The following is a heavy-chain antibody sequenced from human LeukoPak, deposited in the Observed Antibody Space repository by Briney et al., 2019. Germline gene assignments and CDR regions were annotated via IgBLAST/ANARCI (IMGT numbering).Heavy chain of an antibody. V-gene: IGHV3-9*01. CDR3: AKDIKATAGTGYFDL. CDR1: GFTFDDYA. J-gene: IGHJ2*01. D-gene: IGHD6-13*01. CDR2: ISWNSGSI. Sequence: GGSLRLSCAASGFTFDDYAMHWVRQAPGKGLEWVSGISWNSGSIGYADSVKGRFTISRDNAKNSLYLQMNSLRAEDTALYYCAKDIKATAGTGYFDLWAVAPWSLSPQ.